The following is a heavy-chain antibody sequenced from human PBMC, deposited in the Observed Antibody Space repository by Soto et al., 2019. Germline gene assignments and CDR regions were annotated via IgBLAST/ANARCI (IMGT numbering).Heavy chain of an antibody. CDR1: GFIFDSFA. CDR2: IGGSGGRT. D-gene: IGHD3-10*01. Sequence: EVQLVESGGGLVQPGGSLRLSCAASGFIFDSFALSWVRQAPGKGLEWVSGIGGSGGRTYYADSVKGRFTISRDNSKNTLYLQMSSLSAEDTAIYYCAKDRAFCFGEGGWFDPWGQGTLVTVSS. V-gene: IGHV3-23*04. CDR3: AKDRAFCFGEGGWFDP. J-gene: IGHJ5*02.